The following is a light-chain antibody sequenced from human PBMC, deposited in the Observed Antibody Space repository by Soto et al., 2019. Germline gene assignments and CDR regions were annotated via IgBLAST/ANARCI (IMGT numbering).Light chain of an antibody. CDR2: EAS. Sequence: EIVLTQSPATLSLSPGERATLSCRASQSVTNYLVWYQQKPGRAPRLLIYEASKRATGIPARFSGSGSGTDFTLTTSSLEPEDFAVYYCQQRTNWQYTFGQGTKVDIK. CDR3: QQRTNWQYT. CDR1: QSVTNY. J-gene: IGKJ2*01. V-gene: IGKV3-11*01.